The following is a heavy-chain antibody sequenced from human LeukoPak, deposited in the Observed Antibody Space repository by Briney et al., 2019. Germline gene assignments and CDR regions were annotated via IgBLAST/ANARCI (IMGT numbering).Heavy chain of an antibody. J-gene: IGHJ1*01. Sequence: SETLSLTCTVSGGSISSYYWSWIRQPPGKGLEWIGYIYYSGSTNYNPSLKSRVTISVGTSKNQFSLKLSSVTAADTAVYYCASVYYYDSSGSPEYFQHWGQGTLVTVSS. CDR2: IYYSGST. D-gene: IGHD3-22*01. CDR1: GGSISSYY. CDR3: ASVYYYDSSGSPEYFQH. V-gene: IGHV4-59*01.